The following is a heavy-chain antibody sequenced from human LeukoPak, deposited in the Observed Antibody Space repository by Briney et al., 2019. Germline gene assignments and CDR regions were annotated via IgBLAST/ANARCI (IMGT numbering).Heavy chain of an antibody. D-gene: IGHD4-17*01. CDR3: AKDATYGDYAIDY. V-gene: IGHV3-30*18. CDR2: LSYDANII. Sequence: PGRSLRLSCAASGFTFNDYVMHWVRQAPGKGLEWVALLSYDANIIYYANSVKGRFTISRDNSENTLYLQMNSLRAEDTAAYYCAKDATYGDYAIDYWGQGTLVTVSS. J-gene: IGHJ4*02. CDR1: GFTFNDYV.